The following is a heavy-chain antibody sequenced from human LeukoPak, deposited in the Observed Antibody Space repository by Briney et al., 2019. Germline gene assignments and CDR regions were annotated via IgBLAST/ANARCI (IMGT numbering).Heavy chain of an antibody. CDR2: IKSRTDGGTT. CDR3: TTETLGASDY. Sequence: GGSLRLSCAASGFTFSTYAMSWVRQAPGKGLEWVGRIKSRTDGGTTDYAAPVKGRFTISRDDSKSTLYLQMNSLKTEDTAVYYCTTETLGASDYWGQGTLVTVSS. V-gene: IGHV3-15*01. D-gene: IGHD1-26*01. CDR1: GFTFSTYA. J-gene: IGHJ4*02.